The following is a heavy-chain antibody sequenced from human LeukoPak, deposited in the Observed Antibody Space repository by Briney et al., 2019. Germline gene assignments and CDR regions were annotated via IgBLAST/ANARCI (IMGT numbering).Heavy chain of an antibody. CDR1: GGSVSSGSYY. V-gene: IGHV4-61*01. D-gene: IGHD3-9*01. J-gene: IGHJ4*02. Sequence: PSETLSLTCTVSGGSVSSGSYYWSWIRQPPGKGLEWIGYIYYSGSTNYNPFLKSRVTISVDTSKNQFSLKLSSVTAADTAVYYCATVDDILTGPFDYWGQGTLVTVSS. CDR2: IYYSGST. CDR3: ATVDDILTGPFDY.